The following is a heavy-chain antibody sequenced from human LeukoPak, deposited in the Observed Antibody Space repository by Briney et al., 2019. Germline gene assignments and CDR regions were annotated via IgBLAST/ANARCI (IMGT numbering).Heavy chain of an antibody. CDR3: ARKGTPFPDCGDYPYYYYGMDV. Sequence: PSETLSLTCTVSGGSISSYYWSWIRQPPGKGLEWIGYIYYSGSTNYNPSLKSRVTISVDTSKNQFSLKLSSVTAADTAVYYCARKGTPFPDCGDYPYYYYGMDVWGQGTTVTVSS. D-gene: IGHD4-17*01. CDR1: GGSISSYY. V-gene: IGHV4-59*08. CDR2: IYYSGST. J-gene: IGHJ6*02.